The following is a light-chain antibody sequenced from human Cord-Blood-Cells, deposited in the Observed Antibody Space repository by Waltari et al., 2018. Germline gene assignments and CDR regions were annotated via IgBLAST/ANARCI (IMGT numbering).Light chain of an antibody. Sequence: QSALTPPTSASGSPGQPVTLSRTGTSSDAGGYNYVYWYQQHPGKAPKLMIYEGSKRPAGVPDRFSGSKSGNTASLTVSGLQAEDEADYYCSSYAGSNNLVFGGGTKLTVL. V-gene: IGLV2-8*01. J-gene: IGLJ3*02. CDR1: SSDAGGYNY. CDR2: EGS. CDR3: SSYAGSNNLV.